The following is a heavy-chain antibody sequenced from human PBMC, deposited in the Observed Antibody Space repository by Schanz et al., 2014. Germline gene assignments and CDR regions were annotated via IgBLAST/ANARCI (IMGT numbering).Heavy chain of an antibody. CDR1: GGSISSFY. D-gene: IGHD3-3*01. V-gene: IGHV4-4*07. Sequence: QVQLQESGPGLVKSSETLSLTCTVSGGSISSFYWGWIRQSAGKGLEWIGRIYTSGSTNYNPSLKSRVTMSLAPSKNHFSLKLSSVTAADTAVYYCARDRGYDFSFDPWGQGTLVTVSS. CDR2: IYTSGST. CDR3: ARDRGYDFSFDP. J-gene: IGHJ5*02.